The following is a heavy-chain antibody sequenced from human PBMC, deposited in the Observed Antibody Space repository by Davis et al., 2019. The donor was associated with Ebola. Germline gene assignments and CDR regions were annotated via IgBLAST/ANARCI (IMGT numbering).Heavy chain of an antibody. CDR1: GFTFSDYG. Sequence: GGSLRLSCAASGFTFSDYGMHWVRQAPSKGLEWVAIIWYDGSKKDYADSVKGRFTISRDNSKNTLYLQMNSLRAEDTAVYYWAREGAMEGGDGMDVWGQGTTVIVSS. CDR2: IWYDGSKK. CDR3: AREGAMEGGDGMDV. V-gene: IGHV3-33*01. J-gene: IGHJ6*02. D-gene: IGHD5-18*01.